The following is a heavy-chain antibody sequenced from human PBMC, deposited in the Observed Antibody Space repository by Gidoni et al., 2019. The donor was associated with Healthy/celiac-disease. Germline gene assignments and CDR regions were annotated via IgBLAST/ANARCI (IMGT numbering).Heavy chain of an antibody. CDR2: IYHSGST. V-gene: IGHV4-38-2*01. D-gene: IGHD5-18*01. CDR3: ARGHTAMARIYFDY. Sequence: QVQLQESGPGLVKPSETLSLTCAVSGYSISSGYYWGWIRQPPGKGLEWIGSIYHSGSTYYNPSLKSRVTISVDTSKNQFSLKLSSVTAADTAVYYCARGHTAMARIYFDYWGQGTLVTVSS. J-gene: IGHJ4*02. CDR1: GYSISSGYY.